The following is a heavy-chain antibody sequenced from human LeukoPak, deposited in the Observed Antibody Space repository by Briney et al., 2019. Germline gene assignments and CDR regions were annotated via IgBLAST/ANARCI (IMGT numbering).Heavy chain of an antibody. Sequence: SVKVSCRASGGTLSSYAISWVRQAPGQGLEWMGGIIPIFGTANHAQKFQGRVTITTDESTSTAYMALSSLSSEDTAVYYCAGGPGLGEYYYMDVWGKGTTVTVSS. CDR2: IIPIFGTA. CDR1: GGTLSSYA. CDR3: AGGPGLGEYYYMDV. V-gene: IGHV1-69*05. J-gene: IGHJ6*03. D-gene: IGHD3-16*01.